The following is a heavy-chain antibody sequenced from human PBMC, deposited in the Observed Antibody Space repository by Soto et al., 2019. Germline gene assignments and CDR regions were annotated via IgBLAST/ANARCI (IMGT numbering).Heavy chain of an antibody. CDR1: GGSVRSGNHF. V-gene: IGHV4-61*01. D-gene: IGHD3-10*01. Sequence: PSETLSLTCSVSGGSVRSGNHFWNWIRQPPGRRLEWLGYMYYTGVTNYNPSLKSRVSMSVDTSKNQFSLKLTSLTAADTAVYYCARGGEPLGYYGLDVWGQGIMITVS. CDR2: MYYTGVT. J-gene: IGHJ6*02. CDR3: ARGGEPLGYYGLDV.